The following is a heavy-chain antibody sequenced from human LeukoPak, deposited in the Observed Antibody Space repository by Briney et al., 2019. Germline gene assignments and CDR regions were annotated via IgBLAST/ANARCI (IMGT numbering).Heavy chain of an antibody. CDR3: ARRAEDSSSSYYYYYMDV. CDR2: INWNGGST. D-gene: IGHD6-6*01. CDR1: GFTFDDYG. V-gene: IGHV3-20*04. J-gene: IGHJ6*03. Sequence: PGGSLRLSCAASGFTFDDYGMSWVRQAPGKGLEWVSGINWNGGSTGYADSVKGRFTISRDNAKNSLYLQMNSLRAEDTALYYCARRAEDSSSSYYYYYMDVWGKGTTVTVS.